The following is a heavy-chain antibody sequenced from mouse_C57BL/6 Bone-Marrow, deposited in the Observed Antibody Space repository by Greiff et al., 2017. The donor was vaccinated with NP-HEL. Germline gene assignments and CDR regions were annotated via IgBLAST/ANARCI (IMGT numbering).Heavy chain of an antibody. CDR3: TTSVPCAMDY. Sequence: VQLKESGAELVRPGASVKLSCTASGFNIKDDYMHWVKQRPEQGLEWIGWIDPENGDTEYASKFQGKATITADTSSNTAYLQLSSLTSEDTAVYYCTTSVPCAMDYWGQGTSVTVSS. CDR1: GFNIKDDY. J-gene: IGHJ4*01. V-gene: IGHV14-4*01. CDR2: IDPENGDT.